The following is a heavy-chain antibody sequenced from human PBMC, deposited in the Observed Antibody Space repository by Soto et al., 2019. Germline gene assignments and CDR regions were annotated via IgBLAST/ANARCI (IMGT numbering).Heavy chain of an antibody. CDR3: AKEVQLGPHYYYGMDV. CDR1: GFTFSSYS. CDR2: ISGSGGST. J-gene: IGHJ6*04. V-gene: IGHV3-23*01. Sequence: EVQLLESGGGLVQPGGSLRLSCAASGFTFSSYSMSWVRQAPGKGLEWVSAISGSGGSTYYADSVKGRFTISRDNSKNTLYLQMNSLRAEDTAVYYCAKEVQLGPHYYYGMDVWGKGTTVTVSS. D-gene: IGHD6-6*01.